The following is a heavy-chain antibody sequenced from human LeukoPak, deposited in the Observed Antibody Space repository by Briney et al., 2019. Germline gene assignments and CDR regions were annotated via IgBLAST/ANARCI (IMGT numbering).Heavy chain of an antibody. CDR2: IWYDGSNK. D-gene: IGHD3-22*01. Sequence: QAGGSLRLSCAASGFTFSSYGMHWVRQAPGQGLEWVAVIWYDGSNKYYADSVKGRFTISRDNSKNTLYLQMNSLRAEDTAVYYCARGGYYDSSGYYPFDPWGQGTLVTVSS. CDR3: ARGGYYDSSGYYPFDP. CDR1: GFTFSSYG. J-gene: IGHJ5*02. V-gene: IGHV3-33*01.